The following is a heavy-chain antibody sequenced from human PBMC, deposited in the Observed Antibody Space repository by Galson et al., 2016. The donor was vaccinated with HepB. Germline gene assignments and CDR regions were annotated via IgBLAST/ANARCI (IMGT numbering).Heavy chain of an antibody. Sequence: SVKVSCKASGETFTSFAISWVRQAPGQGLEWMGGIIPIFGTANYAQKFQGRVTITADTSTSTAYMELSSLLSEDTAVYYCALYSRREDAFDIWGQGTTVTVSS. CDR3: ALYSRREDAFDI. D-gene: IGHD1-26*01. J-gene: IGHJ3*02. V-gene: IGHV1-69*06. CDR1: GETFTSFA. CDR2: IIPIFGTA.